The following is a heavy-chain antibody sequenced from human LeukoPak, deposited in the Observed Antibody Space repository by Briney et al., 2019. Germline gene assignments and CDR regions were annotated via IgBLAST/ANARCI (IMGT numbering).Heavy chain of an antibody. CDR3: ARDRPGGVVSYYFDY. CDR1: GFTFSSYG. J-gene: IGHJ4*02. Sequence: GGSLRLSCAASGFTFSSYGMHWVRQAPGKGLEWVAVIWYDGSNKYYADSVKGRFTIPRDNFKNTLYLQMNGLRAEDTAVYYCARDRPGGVVSYYFDYWGQGTLVTVSS. CDR2: IWYDGSNK. D-gene: IGHD3-3*01. V-gene: IGHV3-33*01.